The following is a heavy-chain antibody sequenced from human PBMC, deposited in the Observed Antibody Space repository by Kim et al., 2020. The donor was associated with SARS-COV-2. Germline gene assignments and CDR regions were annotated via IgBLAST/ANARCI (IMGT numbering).Heavy chain of an antibody. CDR1: GGSFSGYY. V-gene: IGHV4-34*01. J-gene: IGHJ4*02. D-gene: IGHD4-17*01. CDR2: INHSGST. CDR3: ARVLSQYGDYEKFDY. Sequence: SETLSLTCAVYGGSFSGYYWSWIRQPPGKGLEWIGEINHSGSTNYNPSLKSRVTISVDTSKNQFSLKLSSVTAADTAVYYCARVLSQYGDYEKFDYWGQGTLVTVSS.